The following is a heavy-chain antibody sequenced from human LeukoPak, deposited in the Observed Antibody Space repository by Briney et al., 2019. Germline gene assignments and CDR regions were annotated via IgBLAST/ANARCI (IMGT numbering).Heavy chain of an antibody. J-gene: IGHJ6*02. CDR2: ITNNGTTI. CDR1: GFTVSNRD. V-gene: IGHV3-48*03. D-gene: IGHD6-19*01. Sequence: GGSLRLSCAASGFTVSNRDMNWVRQAPGKGLEWGSYITNNGTTIYYADSVKGRFTIFRDNAENSLYLQMNSLRAEDTAIYYCARDQWLAYYYHGMDVWGQGTTVTVSS. CDR3: ARDQWLAYYYHGMDV.